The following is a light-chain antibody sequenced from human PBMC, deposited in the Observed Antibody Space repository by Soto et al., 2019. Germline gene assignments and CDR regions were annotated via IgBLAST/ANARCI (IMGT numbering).Light chain of an antibody. J-gene: IGKJ2*01. V-gene: IGKV1-5*03. CDR2: KAS. CDR3: QHYSSFPYT. CDR1: QSISTW. Sequence: DIQMTQSPSTLSSSFGDRVTITCRASQSISTWLTWYQQKPGKAPNLLIYKASSLESGVPSRFSGSGSGTEFTLTISSLQNDDFATYYCQHYSSFPYTFGQGTKVDIK.